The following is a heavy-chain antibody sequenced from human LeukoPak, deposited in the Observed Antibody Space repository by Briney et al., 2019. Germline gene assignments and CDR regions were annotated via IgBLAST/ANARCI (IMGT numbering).Heavy chain of an antibody. CDR1: GYTFTGYY. V-gene: IGHV1-2*02. CDR3: ARVFHPDYYYYMDV. CDR2: INPNSGGT. Sequence: ASVKVSCKASGYTFTGYYMHWVRQAPGQGLEWMGWINPNSGGTNYAQKFQGRVTMTRDTSISTAYMELSRLRSDDTAVYYCARVFHPDYYYYMDVWGKGTTVTVSS. J-gene: IGHJ6*03. D-gene: IGHD3-9*01.